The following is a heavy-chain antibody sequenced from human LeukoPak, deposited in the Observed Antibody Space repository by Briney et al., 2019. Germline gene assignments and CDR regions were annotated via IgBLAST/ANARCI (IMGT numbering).Heavy chain of an antibody. V-gene: IGHV3-23*01. CDR1: GFTFSTYG. CDR3: AKVGGYCSSTSCPYFDY. CDR2: FSGSGGST. J-gene: IGHJ4*02. D-gene: IGHD2-2*01. Sequence: PGGSLRLSCVGSGFTFSTYGMSWVRQVPGKGLEWVSSFSGSGGSTYYADSVKGRFTISRDNFKNTLYLQMNSLRAEDTAVYYCAKVGGYCSSTSCPYFDYWGQGTLVTVSS.